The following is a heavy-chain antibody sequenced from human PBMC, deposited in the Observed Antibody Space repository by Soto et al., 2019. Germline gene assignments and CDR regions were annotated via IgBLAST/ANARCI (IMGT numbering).Heavy chain of an antibody. CDR1: GGTFSSYA. Sequence: QVQLVQSGAEVKKPGSSVKVSCKASGGTFSSYAISWVRQAPGQGLEWMGGIIPIFGTANYAQKFQGRVTITADESPSTAYMGLSSLRSEDTAVYYCARDDSRKSDYGSGSYYQIFDYWGQGTLVTVSS. CDR3: ARDDSRKSDYGSGSYYQIFDY. CDR2: IIPIFGTA. D-gene: IGHD3-10*01. V-gene: IGHV1-69*01. J-gene: IGHJ4*02.